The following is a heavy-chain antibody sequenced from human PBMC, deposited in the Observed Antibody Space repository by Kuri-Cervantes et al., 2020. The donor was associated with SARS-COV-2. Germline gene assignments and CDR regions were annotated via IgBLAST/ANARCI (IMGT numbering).Heavy chain of an antibody. J-gene: IGHJ4*02. CDR3: ARGDFTAGFY. CDR1: GYTFTSYG. V-gene: IGHV1-18*01. CDR2: ISGYSGNT. Sequence: ASVKVSCKASGYTFTSYGISWVRQAPGQGLEWLGWISGYSGNTDHAQRVQDRLILTRDISTSTAYMELKSLRSDDSAVYFCARGDFTAGFYWGQGTQVTVSS. D-gene: IGHD1-26*01.